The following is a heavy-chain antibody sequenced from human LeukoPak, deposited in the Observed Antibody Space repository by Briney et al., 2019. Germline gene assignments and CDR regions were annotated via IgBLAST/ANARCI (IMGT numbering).Heavy chain of an antibody. CDR2: ISAYKVNT. J-gene: IGHJ3*02. D-gene: IGHD6-6*01. Sequence: GAAVNVSCNSSGYTFTSYGISWVRHAPGQGLELMGWISAYKVNTNYAHKLQVRGSMTTDTSTSTAYMDLRSLRSDDTAVYYCASPTRALGYRRSKAFAIWGQGTMVTVSS. CDR3: ASPTRALGYRRSKAFAI. V-gene: IGHV1-18*01. CDR1: GYTFTSYG.